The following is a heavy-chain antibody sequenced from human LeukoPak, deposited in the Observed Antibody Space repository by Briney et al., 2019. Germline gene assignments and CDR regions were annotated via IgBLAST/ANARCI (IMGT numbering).Heavy chain of an antibody. D-gene: IGHD6-19*01. CDR3: AKGYSSGWYYFDY. V-gene: IGHV3-23*01. CDR1: GFTFSSYA. CDR2: ISGSGGST. Sequence: GGSLRLSCAASGFTFSSYAMSWVRQAPGKGLEWVSAISGSGGSTYYADSVKGRFTISRGNSKTTLYLQMNSLRAEDTAVYYCAKGYSSGWYYFDYWGQGTLVTVSS. J-gene: IGHJ4*02.